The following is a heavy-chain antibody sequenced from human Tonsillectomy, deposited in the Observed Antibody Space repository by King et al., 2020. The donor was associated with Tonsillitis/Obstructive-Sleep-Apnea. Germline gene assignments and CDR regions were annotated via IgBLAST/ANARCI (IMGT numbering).Heavy chain of an antibody. D-gene: IGHD2-2*01. CDR1: GFTFSNYA. Sequence: EVQLVESGGGLVQPGGSLRLSCAASGFTFSNYAMSWVRQAPGKGLEWVSVISGSGSSTYYTDSVKGRFTISRDNSKNTLFLQMNSLRAEDTALYYCAKPVSSGELPATYYYYCMDVWGQGTTVTVSS. CDR3: AKPVSSGELPATYYYYCMDV. J-gene: IGHJ6*02. CDR2: ISGSGSST. V-gene: IGHV3-23*04.